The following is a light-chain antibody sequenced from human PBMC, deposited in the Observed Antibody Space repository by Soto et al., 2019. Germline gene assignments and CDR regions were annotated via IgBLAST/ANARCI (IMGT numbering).Light chain of an antibody. CDR2: SNN. CDR1: SSNIGSNT. Sequence: QSVLTQPPSASGTPGQRGTISCCGSSSNIGSNTVNWYLQLPGTAPKLLIYSNNQRPSGVPDRFSGSKSGTSASLAISGLQSEDEADYYCTAWEDSLNGSVVFGGGTNLTVL. J-gene: IGLJ2*01. V-gene: IGLV1-44*01. CDR3: TAWEDSLNGSVV.